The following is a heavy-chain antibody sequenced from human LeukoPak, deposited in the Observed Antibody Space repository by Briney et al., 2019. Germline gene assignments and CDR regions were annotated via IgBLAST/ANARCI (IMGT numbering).Heavy chain of an antibody. CDR3: AKGGSTNFYYGDV. CDR1: GGSMTNLY. CDR2: INGSGST. D-gene: IGHD2/OR15-2a*01. J-gene: IGHJ6*02. Sequence: SETLSLTCSVSGGSMTNLYWTWIRQPPGKGLERVGDINGSGSTMYNASLEKRGTISVDTSKNQFSLKLSSVTAADTAAYYCAKGGSTNFYYGDVWGQGTTVTVSS. V-gene: IGHV4-59*01.